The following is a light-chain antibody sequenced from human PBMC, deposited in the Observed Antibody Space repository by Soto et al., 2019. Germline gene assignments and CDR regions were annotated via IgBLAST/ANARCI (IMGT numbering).Light chain of an antibody. Sequence: QSALTQPASVSGSPGQSITISCTGTSSDVGGYNYVSWYQQHPGKAPKLMIYEVSNRPSGVSNRFSASKSGNTASLTISGLQCEDEADYFCSSYTSSSTRVFGGGTKLTVL. CDR1: SSDVGGYNY. CDR2: EVS. J-gene: IGLJ3*02. V-gene: IGLV2-14*01. CDR3: SSYTSSSTRV.